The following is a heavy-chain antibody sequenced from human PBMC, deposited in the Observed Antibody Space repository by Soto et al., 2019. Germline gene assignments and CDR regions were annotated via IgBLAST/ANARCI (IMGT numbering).Heavy chain of an antibody. CDR1: GGSISSGGYY. D-gene: IGHD2-2*01. CDR2: IYYSGST. Sequence: QVQLQESGPGLVKPSQTLSLTCTVSGGSISSGGYYWNWIRQHPGKGLEWIGYIYYSGSTYYNPSLKSRVTISVDTSKNQFSLKLSSVTAADTAVYCCARASGIVVFIDYWGQGTLVTVSS. V-gene: IGHV4-31*03. J-gene: IGHJ4*02. CDR3: ARASGIVVFIDY.